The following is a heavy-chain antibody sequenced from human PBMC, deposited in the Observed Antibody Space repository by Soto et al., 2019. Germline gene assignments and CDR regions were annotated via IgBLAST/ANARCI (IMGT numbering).Heavy chain of an antibody. Sequence: QVQLVQSGAEVKKPGASVKVSCRASGYNFHSYGITWVRQAPGQGLEWLGWISAYNGETHSGQMLQGRVSLTIDISTSTAYMELRSLRSDDMAVYFCARDLEESADVWTGVGLYWGQGTRVTVSS. D-gene: IGHD3-3*01. CDR1: GYNFHSYG. V-gene: IGHV1-18*03. J-gene: IGHJ4*02. CDR3: ARDLEESADVWTGVGLY. CDR2: ISAYNGET.